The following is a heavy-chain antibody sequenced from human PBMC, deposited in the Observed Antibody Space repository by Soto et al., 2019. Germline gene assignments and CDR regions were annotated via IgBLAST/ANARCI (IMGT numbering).Heavy chain of an antibody. V-gene: IGHV3-30*03. Sequence: SLRLSCAASGFTFSNYDIHWVRQAPGKGLEWVADMSHDRSNKYYADSVKGRFTISRDISKNTLYLQMNSLRAEDTAVYYCARDAGANAFDIWGQGTMVTVSS. CDR1: GFTFSNYD. D-gene: IGHD4-17*01. CDR3: ARDAGANAFDI. CDR2: MSHDRSNK. J-gene: IGHJ3*02.